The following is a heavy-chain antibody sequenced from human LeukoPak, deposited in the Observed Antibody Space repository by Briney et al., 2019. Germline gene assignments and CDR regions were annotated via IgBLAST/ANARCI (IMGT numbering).Heavy chain of an antibody. J-gene: IGHJ4*02. V-gene: IGHV1-8*03. D-gene: IGHD2-2*01. CDR3: TRDHLGYCSSTSCRTLDY. CDR1: GYTFTSYD. CDR2: MNPNSGNT. Sequence: ASVKVSCKASGYTFTSYDINWVRQATGQGLEWMGWMNPNSGNTGYAQKFQGRVTITRNTSISTAYMELSSLRSEDTAVYYCTRDHLGYCSSTSCRTLDYWGQGTLVTVSS.